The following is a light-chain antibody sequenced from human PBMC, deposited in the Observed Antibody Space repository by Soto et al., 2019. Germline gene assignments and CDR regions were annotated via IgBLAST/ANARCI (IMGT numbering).Light chain of an antibody. CDR1: QDINNY. V-gene: IGKV1-33*01. CDR3: HQYDNLPPT. Sequence: DIQLTQSPSSLSASVGDGVTITCRASQDINNYLDWYQVKPGKAPKLLIYDATNLETGVPSRFSGSGSRTDFSFTISSLQPEDVAIYYCHQYDNLPPTFGQGTRLEIK. CDR2: DAT. J-gene: IGKJ5*01.